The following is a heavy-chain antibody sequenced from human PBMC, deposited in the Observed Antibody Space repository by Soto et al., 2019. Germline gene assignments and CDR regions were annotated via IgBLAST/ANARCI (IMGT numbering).Heavy chain of an antibody. V-gene: IGHV3-30-3*01. D-gene: IGHD6-6*01. CDR3: ARTPGWYSSSSPFDY. CDR2: ISHDGSNQ. J-gene: IGHJ4*02. CDR1: GFTFSNYA. Sequence: QVHLVESGGDVVQPGRSLRLSCAASGFTFSNYAMHWVRQAPGKGLEWVALISHDGSNQYYADSVKGRFTISRDNSKNALYLQMNSLKPEDTAVYYCARTPGWYSSSSPFDYWGQGTLVTVSS.